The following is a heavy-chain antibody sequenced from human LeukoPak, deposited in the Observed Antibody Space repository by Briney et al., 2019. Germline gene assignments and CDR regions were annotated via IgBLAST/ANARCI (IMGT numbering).Heavy chain of an antibody. CDR2: IYWNDDK. CDR1: GFSLSTSGVG. D-gene: IGHD6-13*01. V-gene: IGHV2-5*01. Sequence: ESGPTLVNPTQTLTLTCTFSGFSLSTSGVGVGWIRQPPGKALEWLALIYWNDDKRYSPSLKSRLTITKDTSKNHVVLTMTNMDPVDTATYYCAYTLPDGYSGSWPFDYWGQGTLVTVSS. CDR3: AYTLPDGYSGSWPFDY. J-gene: IGHJ4*02.